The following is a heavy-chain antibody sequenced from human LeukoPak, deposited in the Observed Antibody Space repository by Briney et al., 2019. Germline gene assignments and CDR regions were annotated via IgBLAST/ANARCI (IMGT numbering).Heavy chain of an antibody. D-gene: IGHD3-22*01. V-gene: IGHV1-2*02. CDR2: INPNSGGT. CDR1: GYTFTGYY. Sequence: ASVKVSCKASGYTFTGYYMHWVRQAPGQGLEWMGWINPNSGGTNYAQKFQGRVTMTRDTSISTAYMELSRLRSDDTAVYYCARGERYDSSGYPFDYWGQGTLVTGSS. CDR3: ARGERYDSSGYPFDY. J-gene: IGHJ4*02.